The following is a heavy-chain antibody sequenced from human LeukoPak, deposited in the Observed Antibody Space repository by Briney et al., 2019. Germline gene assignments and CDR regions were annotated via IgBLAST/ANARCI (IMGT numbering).Heavy chain of an antibody. D-gene: IGHD2-15*01. Sequence: ASVKVSCKASGYTFTSYYMHWVRQAPGQGLEWMGIINPSGGSTSYAQKFQGRVTMTRDMSTSTVYVELSSLRSEDTAVYYCARVPVVVAVYFDYWGQGTLVTVSS. V-gene: IGHV1-46*01. CDR1: GYTFTSYY. CDR2: INPSGGST. J-gene: IGHJ4*02. CDR3: ARVPVVVAVYFDY.